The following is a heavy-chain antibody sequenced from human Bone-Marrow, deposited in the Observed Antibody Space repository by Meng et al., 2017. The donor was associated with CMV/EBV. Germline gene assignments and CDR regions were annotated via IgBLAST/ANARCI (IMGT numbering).Heavy chain of an antibody. V-gene: IGHV1-69*05. CDR1: GGTFSSYA. CDR3: ARDVGSIAAAGTLGFDY. Sequence: SVEVSCKASGGTFSSYAISWVRQAPGQGLEWMGGIIPIFGTANYAQKFQGRVTITTDESTSTAYMELSSLRSEDTAVYYCARDVGSIAAAGTLGFDYWGQGTLVTVSS. J-gene: IGHJ4*02. CDR2: IIPIFGTA. D-gene: IGHD6-13*01.